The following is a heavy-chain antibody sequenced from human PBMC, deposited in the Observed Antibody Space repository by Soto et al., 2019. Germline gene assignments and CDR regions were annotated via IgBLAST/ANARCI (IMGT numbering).Heavy chain of an antibody. Sequence: EVQLVQSGAEVKKPGESLRISCKGSGYSFTSYWISWVRQMPGKGLEWMGRIDPSDSYTNYSPSFQGHVTISADKSISTGHPQGSSLKASDPANYYRGGRHSSSPAFDPWGQGTLVTVSS. CDR1: GYSFTSYW. CDR3: GGRHSSSPAFDP. CDR2: IDPSDSYT. D-gene: IGHD6-13*01. V-gene: IGHV5-10-1*01. J-gene: IGHJ5*02.